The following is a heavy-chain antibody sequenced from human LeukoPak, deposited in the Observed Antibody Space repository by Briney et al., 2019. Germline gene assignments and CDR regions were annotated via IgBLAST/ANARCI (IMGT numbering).Heavy chain of an antibody. CDR1: CYTFSSYG. J-gene: IGHJ4*02. Sequence: ASVKVSCKASCYTFSSYGINWVRQAPGQGLEWMGWISAYNGNTIYAEKLQGRVTTTTDTSTSTAYMDLRSLRSDDTAVYYCARGGIGGGTYYYYWGQGTLVTVSS. CDR2: ISAYNGNT. CDR3: ARGGIGGGTYYYY. V-gene: IGHV1-18*01. D-gene: IGHD6-13*01.